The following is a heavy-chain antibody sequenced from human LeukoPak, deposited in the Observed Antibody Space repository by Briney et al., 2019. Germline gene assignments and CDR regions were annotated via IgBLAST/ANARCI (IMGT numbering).Heavy chain of an antibody. J-gene: IGHJ5*02. CDR3: ARYHSRSHEGWIDP. CDR1: GGSFSSSNW. Sequence: SETLSLTCAVSGGSFSSSNWWSWVRQPPGKGLESIGEIYHSGSTNYNPSLKSRVTISLDAFNNHFSLTLSSVTAADTAVYYCARYHSRSHEGWIDPWGQGALVTVSS. CDR2: IYHSGST. D-gene: IGHD3-10*01. V-gene: IGHV4-4*02.